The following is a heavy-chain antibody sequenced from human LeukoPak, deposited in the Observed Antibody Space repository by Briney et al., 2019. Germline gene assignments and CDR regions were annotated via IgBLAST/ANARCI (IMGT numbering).Heavy chain of an antibody. J-gene: IGHJ4*02. D-gene: IGHD3-16*01. V-gene: IGHV4-59*01. Sequence: SETLSLTCTVSDDSISDYYRGWIRQPPGKGLEWIGYFHNSGTSTYNPSLKSRVTISADTSKNQFSLKLNSLTTADTAVYYCTRGAGWLIDCWGQGILVTVSS. CDR2: FHNSGTS. CDR3: TRGAGWLIDC. CDR1: DDSISDYY.